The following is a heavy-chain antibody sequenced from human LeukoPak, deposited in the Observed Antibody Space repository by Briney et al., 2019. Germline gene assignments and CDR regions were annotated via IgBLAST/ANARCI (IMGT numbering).Heavy chain of an antibody. CDR1: GGSISSSSYY. CDR3: ARHKTKDNWFDP. V-gene: IGHV4-39*01. Sequence: PSETLSLTCTVSGGSISSSSYYWGWIRQPPGKGLEWIGSIYYSGGTYYNPSLKSRVTISVDTSKNQFSLKLSSVTAADTAVYYCARHKTKDNWFDPWGQGTLVTVSS. J-gene: IGHJ5*02. D-gene: IGHD1/OR15-1a*01. CDR2: IYYSGGT.